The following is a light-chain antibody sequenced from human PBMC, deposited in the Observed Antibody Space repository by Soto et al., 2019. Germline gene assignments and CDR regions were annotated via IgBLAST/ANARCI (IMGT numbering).Light chain of an antibody. J-gene: IGKJ1*01. CDR1: QSVSNN. V-gene: IGKV3-15*01. CDR3: QQYNNWPPWT. CDR2: DAS. Sequence: ILMTQSPATLSVSPGERATLSCRASQSVSNNLAWYQQKPGQAPRLLIYDASTRATGIPARFSGSGSGTEFTLTISRPQSEDLAVYYCQQYNNWPPWTFGQGTKVEIK.